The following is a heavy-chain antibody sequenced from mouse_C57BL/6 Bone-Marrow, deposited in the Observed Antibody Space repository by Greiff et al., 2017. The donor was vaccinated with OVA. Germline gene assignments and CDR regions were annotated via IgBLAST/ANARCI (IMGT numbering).Heavy chain of an antibody. J-gene: IGHJ2*01. CDR3: ARDEERRGELQRAYYFDY. Sequence: QVQLQQSGAELVKPGASVKLSCKASGYTFTEYTIHWVKQRSGQGLEWIGWFYPGSGSIKYNEKFKDKATLTADKSSSTAYMELSRLTSEDSAVYVCARDEERRGELQRAYYFDYWGQGTTLTVSS. CDR2: FYPGSGSI. V-gene: IGHV1-62-2*01. CDR1: GYTFTEYT. D-gene: IGHD1-1*01.